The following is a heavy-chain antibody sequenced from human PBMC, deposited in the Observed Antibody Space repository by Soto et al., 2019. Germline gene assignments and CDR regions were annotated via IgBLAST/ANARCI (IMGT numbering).Heavy chain of an antibody. J-gene: IGHJ4*02. V-gene: IGHV3-30-3*01. CDR1: GFTFSSYA. D-gene: IGHD2-15*01. CDR3: ASPGVYCSGGSCYDEYYFDY. Sequence: QVQLVESGGGVVQPGRSLRLSCAASGFTFSSYAMHWVRQAPGKGLEWVAVISYDGSNKYYADSVKGRFTISRDHSKNTLYLQMNSLRAEDTAVYYCASPGVYCSGGSCYDEYYFDYWGQGTLVTVSS. CDR2: ISYDGSNK.